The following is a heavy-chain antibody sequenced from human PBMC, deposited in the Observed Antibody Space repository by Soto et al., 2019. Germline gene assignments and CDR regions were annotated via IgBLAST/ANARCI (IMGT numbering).Heavy chain of an antibody. V-gene: IGHV3-21*01. CDR3: ARVVDYCDPYYYYGMDV. CDR2: ISCSTSYI. Sequence: AHLVESGGGVAQPGRSLRLSCAASGFTFSSYSMNWVRQAPGKGLEWVSSISCSTSYIYYADSVKGRFTISRDNAKNSLYLQMNSLRAEDTAVYYCARVVDYCDPYYYYGMDVWGQGTTVTVSS. D-gene: IGHD3-22*01. J-gene: IGHJ6*02. CDR1: GFTFSSYS.